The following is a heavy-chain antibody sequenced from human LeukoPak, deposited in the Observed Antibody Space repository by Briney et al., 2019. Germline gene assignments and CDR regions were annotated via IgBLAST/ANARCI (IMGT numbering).Heavy chain of an antibody. V-gene: IGHV1-2*06. CDR1: GYTFTGHY. J-gene: IGHJ4*02. D-gene: IGHD7-27*01. CDR2: INPNSGGT. CDR3: ARGATAGTGDLGY. Sequence: ASVTVSCKSSGYTFTGHYMHWVRQAAGQGLAWMGRINPNSGGTNYEQKFQGRVTMTRDTSISTAYMELSRLRSDDTAVYYCARGATAGTGDLGYWGQGTLVTVSS.